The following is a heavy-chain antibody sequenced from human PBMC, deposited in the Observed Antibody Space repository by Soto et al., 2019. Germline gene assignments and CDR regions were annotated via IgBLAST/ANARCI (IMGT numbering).Heavy chain of an antibody. CDR1: GYTFTSYW. D-gene: IGHD2-15*01. CDR2: IYPSDSDI. Sequence: GESLKISCKGSGYTFTSYWVGWVRQMPGEGLEWMGVIYPSDSDIRYSPSFQGKVTISADKSITTAYLQWSSLKAADTAMYYCVRSGTSSGRFSDYWGQGTLVTVSS. CDR3: VRSGTSSGRFSDY. V-gene: IGHV5-51*01. J-gene: IGHJ4*02.